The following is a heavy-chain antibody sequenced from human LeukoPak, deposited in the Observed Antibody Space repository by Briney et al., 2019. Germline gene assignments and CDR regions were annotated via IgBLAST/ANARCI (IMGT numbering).Heavy chain of an antibody. CDR1: GFTFSSYA. CDR2: ISYDGSNR. Sequence: GGSLRLSCAASGFTFSSYAMHWVRQAPGKGLEWVAVISYDGSNRYYADSVKGRFTISRDNSKNTLYLQVNSLRAEDTAVYYCARGYMIVVVTHAFDIWGQGTMVTVSS. V-gene: IGHV3-30-3*01. J-gene: IGHJ3*02. D-gene: IGHD3-22*01. CDR3: ARGYMIVVVTHAFDI.